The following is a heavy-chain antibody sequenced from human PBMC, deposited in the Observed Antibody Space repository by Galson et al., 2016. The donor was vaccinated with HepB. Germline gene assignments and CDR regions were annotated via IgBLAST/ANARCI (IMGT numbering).Heavy chain of an antibody. J-gene: IGHJ3*01. CDR3: AKDRGDYIWGTYRYTLDAFDV. Sequence: SLRLSCAASGFTFNTYNMNWVRQTPGKGLELVSSITSSSSYIYYTDSVKGRFTISRDNAKNSLYLQMNSLRAEDTAIYYCAKDRGDYIWGTYRYTLDAFDVWGQGTMVAVS. CDR1: GFTFNTYN. V-gene: IGHV3-21*01. CDR2: ITSSSSYI. D-gene: IGHD3-16*02.